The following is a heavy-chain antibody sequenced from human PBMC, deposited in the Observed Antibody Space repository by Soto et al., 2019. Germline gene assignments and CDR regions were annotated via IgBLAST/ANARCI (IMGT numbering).Heavy chain of an antibody. Sequence: SETLSLTCAVSGYSIGSGFYWGWIRQPPGKGLEWIGSIYYSGSTYYNPSLKSRVTISVDTSKNQFSLKLSSVTAADTAVYYCARPYGSGSYYNPNWFDPWGQGTLVTVSS. D-gene: IGHD3-10*01. CDR2: IYYSGST. CDR3: ARPYGSGSYYNPNWFDP. CDR1: GYSIGSGFY. J-gene: IGHJ5*02. V-gene: IGHV4-38-2*01.